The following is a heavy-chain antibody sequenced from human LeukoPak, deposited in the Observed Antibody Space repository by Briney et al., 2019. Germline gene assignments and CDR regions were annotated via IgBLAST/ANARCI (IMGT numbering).Heavy chain of an antibody. CDR1: GFIVSSNY. CDR2: IYSGGST. J-gene: IGHJ3*02. CDR3: ARDSGLGYSSAFDI. D-gene: IGHD5-18*01. V-gene: IGHV3-66*01. Sequence: GGSLRLSCAASGFIVSSNYMSWVRQAPGKGLEWVSVIYSGGSTYYADSVKGRFTISRDNSKNTLYLQMNSLRAEDTAVYYCARDSGLGYSSAFDIWGQGTMVTVSS.